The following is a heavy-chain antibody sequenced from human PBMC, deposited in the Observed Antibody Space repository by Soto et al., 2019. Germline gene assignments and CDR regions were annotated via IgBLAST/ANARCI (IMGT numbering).Heavy chain of an antibody. Sequence: EVQLVESGGGLIQPGGSLRLSCAVSGFTVSSNYMSWVRQAPGKGLEWVSVIYSGGSTYYADSVKGRFTISRDNSKSTLYFQMNSLRVEDTAVYYCARHITMDPLLVYWGQGTLVTVAS. V-gene: IGHV3-53*01. CDR2: IYSGGST. CDR3: ARHITMDPLLVY. D-gene: IGHD3-10*01. CDR1: GFTVSSNY. J-gene: IGHJ4*02.